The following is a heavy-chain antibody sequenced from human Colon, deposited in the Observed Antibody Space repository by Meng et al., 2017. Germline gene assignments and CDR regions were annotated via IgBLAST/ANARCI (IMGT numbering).Heavy chain of an antibody. CDR3: ASLSPPVTEKWIDP. CDR2: ISGDGGGV. D-gene: IGHD4-17*01. V-gene: IGHV3-74*01. CDR1: GFSLSDYW. J-gene: IGHJ5*02. Sequence: GESLKISCAASGFSLSDYWMNWVRQVPGKGLEWVSRISGDGGGVSYADSVRGRFTISRDISKNKLYLQMNDLRADDTAVYYCASLSPPVTEKWIDPWGQGTLVTVSS.